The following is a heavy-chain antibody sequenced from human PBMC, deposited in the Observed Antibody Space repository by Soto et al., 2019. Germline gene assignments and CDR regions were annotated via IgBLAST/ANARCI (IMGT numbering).Heavy chain of an antibody. CDR1: GASISSSNY. D-gene: IGHD6-6*01. V-gene: IGHV4-4*02. CDR3: ARDQSHASSSSSIWFDP. J-gene: IGHJ5*02. Sequence: QVQLQESGPGLVKPSGTLSLTCAVSGASISSSNYWSWVRQPPGKGLEWIGDIHHTGSTNYNPSLKSRVTMSVDKSKNQFSLKLSSVTAADTAVYYCARDQSHASSSSSIWFDPWGQGTLVTVSS. CDR2: IHHTGST.